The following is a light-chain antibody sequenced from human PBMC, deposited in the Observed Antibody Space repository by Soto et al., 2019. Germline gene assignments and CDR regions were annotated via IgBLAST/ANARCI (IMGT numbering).Light chain of an antibody. J-gene: IGKJ1*01. CDR2: AAS. CDR3: LQDYNYPRT. CDR1: QSISSY. Sequence: DIQMTQSPSSLSASVGDGVTITCRASQSISSYVSWYQQKPGKAPKLLIYAASRLESGVPSRFSGSRSRTDFTLTINGLQPEDFATYYCLQDYNYPRTFGQGTKVDIK. V-gene: IGKV1-39*01.